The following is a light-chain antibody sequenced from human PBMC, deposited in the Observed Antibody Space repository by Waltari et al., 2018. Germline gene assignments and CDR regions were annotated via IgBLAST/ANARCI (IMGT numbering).Light chain of an antibody. Sequence: DIVITQSPAPLAVSLGVRATTNCKSSPSVLHVPSANNDSAWYQQKPGQPPKRLIYCASARESGVPDRVSGSGSGTEFSLTISGLQAEDVAAYYCQQYLSSPATFGEGTKLEI. CDR1: PSVLHVPSANND. CDR3: QQYLSSPAT. CDR2: CAS. V-gene: IGKV4-1*01. J-gene: IGKJ2*01.